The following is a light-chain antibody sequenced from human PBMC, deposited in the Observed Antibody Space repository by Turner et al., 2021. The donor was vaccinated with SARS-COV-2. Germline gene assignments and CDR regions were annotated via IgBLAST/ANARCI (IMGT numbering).Light chain of an antibody. V-gene: IGKV4-1*01. J-gene: IGKJ4*01. CDR3: QQCYSAPLT. Sequence: IVMTNLPDSPAVSLGERATINCKSIQSLLSSSDYRNYLVWYQQKPRQPPKLLISWASTREFGVPDRFSGSGSGTDFTLTIDSLQADDVAVYYCQQCYSAPLTFGGGTKVEIK. CDR2: WAS. CDR1: QSLLSSSDYRNY.